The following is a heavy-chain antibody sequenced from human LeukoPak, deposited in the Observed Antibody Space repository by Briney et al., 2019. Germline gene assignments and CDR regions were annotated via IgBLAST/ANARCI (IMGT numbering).Heavy chain of an antibody. CDR3: ARVRSDTSGWYHFDY. J-gene: IGHJ4*02. D-gene: IGHD6-19*01. CDR1: GITVSNNS. Sequence: PGGSLRLSCAASGITVSNNSMSWVRQAPGKGLEWASITYGDGRTYYADSVKGRFTISRDNSKNTLYLQMNSLRPEDTAVYYCARVRSDTSGWYHFDYWGQGTLVTVSS. CDR2: TYGDGRT. V-gene: IGHV3-53*01.